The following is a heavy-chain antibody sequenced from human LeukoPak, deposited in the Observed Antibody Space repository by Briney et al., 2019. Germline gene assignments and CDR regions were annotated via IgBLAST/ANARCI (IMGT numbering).Heavy chain of an antibody. CDR1: GFTFSSYS. V-gene: IGHV3-21*01. Sequence: PGGSLRLSCAASGFTFSSYSMNWVRQAPGKGLEWVSSISSSSSSYINYADSVKGRFTISRDNAKNSLYLQMNSLRAEDTAVYYCLPEGTWELLGYYFDYWGQGTLVTVSS. CDR2: ISSSSSSYI. J-gene: IGHJ4*02. CDR3: LPEGTWELLGYYFDY. D-gene: IGHD1-26*01.